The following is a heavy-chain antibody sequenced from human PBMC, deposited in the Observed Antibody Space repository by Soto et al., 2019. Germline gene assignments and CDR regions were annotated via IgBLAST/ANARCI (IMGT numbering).Heavy chain of an antibody. D-gene: IGHD6-13*01. CDR2: INPSGGST. V-gene: IGHV1-46*01. CDR3: ARDRTRSWYSFWFDP. J-gene: IGHJ5*02. CDR1: AYTFTSYY. Sequence: XSVKVSCEASAYTFTSYYMHWVRQAPGQGLEWMGIINPSGGSTSYAQKFQGRVTMTRDTSTSTVYMELSSLRSEDTAVYYCARDRTRSWYSFWFDPWGQGTLVTASS.